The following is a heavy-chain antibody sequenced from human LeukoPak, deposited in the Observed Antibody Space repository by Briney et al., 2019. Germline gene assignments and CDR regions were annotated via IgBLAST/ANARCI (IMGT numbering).Heavy chain of an antibody. J-gene: IGHJ4*02. D-gene: IGHD5-24*01. Sequence: SETLSLTCAVYGGSFSGYYWSWIRQPPGKGLEWIGEINHSGSTNYNPSLKSRVTISVDRSKNQFSLKLSSVTAADTAVYYCASNLRRDGYNYYFDYWGQGTLVTVSS. CDR3: ASNLRRDGYNYYFDY. CDR2: INHSGST. V-gene: IGHV4-34*01. CDR1: GGSFSGYY.